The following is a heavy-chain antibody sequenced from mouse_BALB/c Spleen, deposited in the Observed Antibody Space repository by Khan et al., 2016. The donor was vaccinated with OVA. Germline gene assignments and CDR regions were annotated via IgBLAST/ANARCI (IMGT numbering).Heavy chain of an antibody. V-gene: IGHV9-3-1*01. Sequence: LVVPGPELKKPGETVKISCKASGYTFTNYGMNWVKQSPGKALKWMGWINTYTGDPTYADEFKGRFAFSLETSASTAYLQTNNLKNEDTATYFCARPPYFSYILDHWGQGTSVTVSS. CDR3: ARPPYFSYILDH. D-gene: IGHD2-10*01. CDR1: GYTFTNYG. J-gene: IGHJ4*01. CDR2: INTYTGDP.